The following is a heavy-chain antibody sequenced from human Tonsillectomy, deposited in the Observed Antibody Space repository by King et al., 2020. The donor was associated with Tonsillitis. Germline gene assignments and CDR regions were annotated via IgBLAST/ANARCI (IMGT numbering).Heavy chain of an antibody. Sequence: QLVQSGGGVVQPGRSLRLSCAASGFTFSRYAIHWVRQAPGKGLEWVAVISYDGSNKYYADSVKGRLTISKDNSKKTLYLQMNSLRAEDTAVYYCARDHYYGSSDYYSTFDYWGQGTLVTVSS. J-gene: IGHJ4*02. D-gene: IGHD3-22*01. CDR1: GFTFSRYA. CDR2: ISYDGSNK. V-gene: IGHV3-30*01. CDR3: ARDHYYGSSDYYSTFDY.